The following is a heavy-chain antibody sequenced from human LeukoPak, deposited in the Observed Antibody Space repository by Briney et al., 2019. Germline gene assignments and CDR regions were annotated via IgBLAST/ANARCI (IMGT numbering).Heavy chain of an antibody. CDR2: ISGSGGRT. CDR3: AIGSYCSGGSCYPLFDY. Sequence: PGGSLRLSCAASGFTFSSYAMSWVRQAPGKGLEWVSSISGSGGRTYYADSVKGRFTISRDNPNNTLYLQMNSLRAEDTAVYYCAIGSYCSGGSCYPLFDYWGRGTLVTVSS. V-gene: IGHV3-23*01. J-gene: IGHJ4*02. CDR1: GFTFSSYA. D-gene: IGHD2-15*01.